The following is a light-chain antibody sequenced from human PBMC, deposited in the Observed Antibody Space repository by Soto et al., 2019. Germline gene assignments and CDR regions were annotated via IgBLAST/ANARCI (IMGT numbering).Light chain of an antibody. CDR2: DNY. Sequence: QSVLTQPPSVSATPGQKVTISCSGSSSNIGNNYVYWYQQFPGAAPKLLIYDNYWRPSGIPDRFSASKSGTSATLGINGLQTGDEADYYCATWDSSLSAVVVGGGTKVTVL. J-gene: IGLJ2*01. CDR3: ATWDSSLSAVV. V-gene: IGLV1-51*01. CDR1: SSNIGNNY.